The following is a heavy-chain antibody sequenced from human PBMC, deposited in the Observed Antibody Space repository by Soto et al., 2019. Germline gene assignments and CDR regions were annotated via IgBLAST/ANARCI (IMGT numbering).Heavy chain of an antibody. Sequence: QVQLVESGGGVVQPGRSLRLSCAASGFTFSSYAMHWVRQAPGKGLEWVAVISYDGSNKYYADSVKGRFTISRDNSKNTLYLEMNSLRAEDTAVYYCPRDLRYYDFWCGYYTDETVFDYWGQGTLVTVSS. V-gene: IGHV3-30-3*01. J-gene: IGHJ4*02. CDR3: PRDLRYYDFWCGYYTDETVFDY. D-gene: IGHD3-3*01. CDR2: ISYDGSNK. CDR1: GFTFSSYA.